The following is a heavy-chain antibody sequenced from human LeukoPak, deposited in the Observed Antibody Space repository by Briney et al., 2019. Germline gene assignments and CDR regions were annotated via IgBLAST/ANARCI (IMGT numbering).Heavy chain of an antibody. D-gene: IGHD3-22*01. CDR1: GGSISSYY. V-gene: IGHV4-59*01. CDR3: ARDRYYYDSSGYSNWFDP. J-gene: IGHJ5*02. CDR2: IYYSGST. Sequence: NPSETLSLTCTASGGSISSYYWSWIRQPPGKGLEWIGYIYYSGSTNYNPSLKSRVTISVDTSKNQFSLKLSSVTAADTAVYYCARDRYYYDSSGYSNWFDPWGQGTLVTVSS.